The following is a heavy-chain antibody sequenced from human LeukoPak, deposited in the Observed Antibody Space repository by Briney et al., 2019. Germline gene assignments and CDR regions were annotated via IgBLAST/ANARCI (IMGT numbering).Heavy chain of an antibody. CDR3: ARDLGRKLGIEVGDAFDI. Sequence: ASVKVSCKASGYTFTGYYMHWVRQAPGQGLEWMGWINPNSGGTNYAQKFQGRVTMTRDTSISTAYMELSRLRSDDTAVYYCARDLGRKLGIEVGDAFDIWGQGTMVTVSS. V-gene: IGHV1-2*02. J-gene: IGHJ3*02. D-gene: IGHD7-27*01. CDR2: INPNSGGT. CDR1: GYTFTGYY.